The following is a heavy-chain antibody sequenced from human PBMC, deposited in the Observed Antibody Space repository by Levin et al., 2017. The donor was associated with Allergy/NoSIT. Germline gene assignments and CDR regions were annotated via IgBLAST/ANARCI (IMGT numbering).Heavy chain of an antibody. CDR1: GFPFSNYG. CDR3: ARNYNSGAYYTVCPGY. Sequence: HPGGSLRLSCAASGFPFSNYGMHWVRQAPGKGLEWVALVWNDGSIKYYGDSVKGRFTVSRDNSKNTVYLQMNSLRAEDTAVYYCARNYNSGAYYTVCPGYWGQGTLVTVSS. J-gene: IGHJ4*02. V-gene: IGHV3-33*01. D-gene: IGHD3-10*01. CDR2: VWNDGSIK.